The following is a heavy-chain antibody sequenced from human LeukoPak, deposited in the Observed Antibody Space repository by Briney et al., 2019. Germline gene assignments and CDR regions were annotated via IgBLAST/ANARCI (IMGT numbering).Heavy chain of an antibody. D-gene: IGHD7-27*01. Sequence: SETLSLTCAVYGGSFSGYYWSWIRQPPGKGLEWIGEINHSGSTNYNPSLKSRVTISVDTSKNQFSLKLSSVTAADTAVYYCARPSETNWGSGDAFDIWGQGTMVTVSS. J-gene: IGHJ3*02. CDR3: ARPSETNWGSGDAFDI. CDR2: INHSGST. CDR1: GGSFSGYY. V-gene: IGHV4-34*01.